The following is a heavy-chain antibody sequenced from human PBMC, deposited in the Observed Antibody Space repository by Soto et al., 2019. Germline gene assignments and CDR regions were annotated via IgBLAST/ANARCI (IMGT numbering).Heavy chain of an antibody. D-gene: IGHD1-1*01. CDR1: VFTFSSYW. V-gene: IGHV3-7*03. Sequence: GGSLRLSCAASVFTFSSYWMSWVRQAPGKGLEWVANIKQDESEKYYVDSVKGRFTISRDNAKNSLYLQMNSLRAEDTAVFYCARTGRTSAFDIWGQGTMVTVS. CDR2: IKQDESEK. CDR3: ARTGRTSAFDI. J-gene: IGHJ3*02.